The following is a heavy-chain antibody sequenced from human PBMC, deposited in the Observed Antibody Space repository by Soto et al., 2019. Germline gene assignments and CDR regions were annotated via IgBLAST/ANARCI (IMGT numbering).Heavy chain of an antibody. V-gene: IGHV3-23*01. J-gene: IGHJ4*02. CDR1: GFTFSIFA. CDR3: AKEVSLGSTVDLGY. Sequence: LILSFSASGFTFSIFAIIWVRQSPGKGLEWVSTISGSGGSTYYADAVKGRFTISRDNSMGTLYLQMKSLRVEDTAIYYCAKEVSLGSTVDLGYWGQGALVTVS. CDR2: ISGSGGST. D-gene: IGHD7-27*01.